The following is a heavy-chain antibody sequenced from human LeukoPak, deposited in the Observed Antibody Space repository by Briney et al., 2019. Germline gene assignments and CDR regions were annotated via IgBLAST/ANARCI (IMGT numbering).Heavy chain of an antibody. V-gene: IGHV1-69*06. D-gene: IGHD6-6*01. J-gene: IGHJ6*03. CDR3: ASDQQLGDYYYYYMDV. CDR2: IIPIFGTA. CDR1: GYTFTSYY. Sequence: VASVKVSCKASGYTFTSYYMHWVRQAPGQGLEWMGGIIPIFGTANYAQKFQGRVTITADKSTSTAYMELSSLRSEDTAVYYCASDQQLGDYYYYYMDVWGKGTTVTVSS.